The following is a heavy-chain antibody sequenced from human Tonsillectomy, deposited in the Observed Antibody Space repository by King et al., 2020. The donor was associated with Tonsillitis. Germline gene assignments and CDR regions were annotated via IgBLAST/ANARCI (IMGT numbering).Heavy chain of an antibody. D-gene: IGHD3/OR15-3a*01. V-gene: IGHV4-31*03. J-gene: IGHJ4*02. CDR1: GGSLSSDGYY. CDR2: IYYTGTT. CDR3: ARLFRPYYFDF. Sequence: QVQLQESGSGLVKPSQTLSLTFTVSGGSLSSDGYYWTWIRQHPGKGLDWIGYIYYTGTTYYNPSLKSRVNISVDTSKNQFSLKMSSVTAADTAVYYCARLFRPYYFDFWGQGTLVTVSS.